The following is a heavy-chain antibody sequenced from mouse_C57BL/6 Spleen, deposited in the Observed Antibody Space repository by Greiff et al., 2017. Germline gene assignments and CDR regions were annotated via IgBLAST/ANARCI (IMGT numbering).Heavy chain of an antibody. J-gene: IGHJ4*01. CDR2: IYPRSGNT. D-gene: IGHD2-4*01. Sequence: VQLQESGAELARPGASVKLSCKASGYTFTSYGISWVKQRTGQGLEWIGEIYPRSGNTYYNEKFKCKATLTADKSSSTAYMELRSLTSEDSAVYFCAREYDYENYAMDYWGQGTSVTVSS. CDR3: AREYDYENYAMDY. CDR1: GYTFTSYG. V-gene: IGHV1-81*01.